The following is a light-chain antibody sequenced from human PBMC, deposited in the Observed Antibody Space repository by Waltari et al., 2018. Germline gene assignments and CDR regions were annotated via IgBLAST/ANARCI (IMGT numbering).Light chain of an antibody. V-gene: IGKV3-20*01. CDR3: QHYGSSPYT. CDR1: QILNNNY. CDR2: GAS. Sequence: DTVLTQSPGTLSLSTGESVSLSCRASQILNNNYLAWYQQKPGQAPALLIHGASRRATGVPERFSGSGSGTDFTLIISRLEVEDSAVYYCQHYGSSPYTFGWGTKLEIK. J-gene: IGKJ2*01.